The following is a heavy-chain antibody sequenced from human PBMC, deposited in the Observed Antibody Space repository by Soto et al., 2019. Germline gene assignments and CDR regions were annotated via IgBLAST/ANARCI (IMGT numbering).Heavy chain of an antibody. CDR2: MNPSSGDS. V-gene: IGHV1-8*01. J-gene: IGHJ4*02. CDR1: GYPFTAFD. D-gene: IGHD2-15*01. Sequence: ASVKVSCKASGYPFTAFDINWVRQAAGQGLEWMGWMNPSSGDSAFAQRFQDRITMTRTTSISTAYMELSRLTSDDTAVYYCVRQPGGVATPGADYWGQGTLVTVSS. CDR3: VRQPGGVATPGADY.